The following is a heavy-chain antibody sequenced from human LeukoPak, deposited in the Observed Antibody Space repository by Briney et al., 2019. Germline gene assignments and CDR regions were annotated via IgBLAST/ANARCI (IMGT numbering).Heavy chain of an antibody. CDR3: ARGSQWANGVTDF. Sequence: PGGSLRLSCAASGFTFSDCNMNWVRQAPGKGPEWVSSITTTGTHTYYADSVKGRFTISRDNAKNSLYLQMISLRAEDTAVYYCARGSQWANGVTDFWGQGTLVTVSS. V-gene: IGHV3-21*01. CDR1: GFTFSDCN. CDR2: ITTTGTHT. D-gene: IGHD6-19*01. J-gene: IGHJ4*02.